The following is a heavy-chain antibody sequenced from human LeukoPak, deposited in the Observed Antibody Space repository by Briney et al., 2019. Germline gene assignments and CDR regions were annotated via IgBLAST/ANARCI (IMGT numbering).Heavy chain of an antibody. Sequence: PSETLSLTCTVSGGSISRGDYYWSWIRQPPGKGLEWIGYIYYSGSTYYNPSLKSRVTISVDTSKNQFSLKLSSVTAADTAVYYCARGVLLTGYYPFDDWGQGTLVTVSS. CDR1: GGSISRGDYY. D-gene: IGHD3-9*01. V-gene: IGHV4-30-4*08. J-gene: IGHJ4*02. CDR3: ARGVLLTGYYPFDD. CDR2: IYYSGST.